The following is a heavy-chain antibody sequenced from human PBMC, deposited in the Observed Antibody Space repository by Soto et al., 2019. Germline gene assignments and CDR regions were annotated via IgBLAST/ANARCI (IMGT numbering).Heavy chain of an antibody. D-gene: IGHD1-1*01. J-gene: IGHJ4*02. V-gene: IGHV3-15*01. CDR3: VVSWNDF. CDR1: GFMFSSAW. CDR2: IKSKKEGGAR. Sequence: EVQVVESGGDLVEPGGSLRLSCETSGFMFSSAWMSWVRQAPGKGLEWVARIKSKKEGGARDDAAPVNGRLSISRDDSKSTVSLQMNCLRAEVTAMYYCVVSWNDFWGPGTLVTVSS.